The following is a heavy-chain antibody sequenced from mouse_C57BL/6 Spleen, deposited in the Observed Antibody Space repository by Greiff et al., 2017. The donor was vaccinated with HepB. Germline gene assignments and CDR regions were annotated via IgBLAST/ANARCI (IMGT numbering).Heavy chain of an antibody. CDR2: INPNNGGT. D-gene: IGHD4-1*01. J-gene: IGHJ1*03. CDR3: ARGKLGRYWYFDV. CDR1: GYTFTDYN. V-gene: IGHV1-22*01. Sequence: EVQLQQSGPELVKPGASVKMSCKASGYTFTDYNMHWVKQSHGKSLEWIGYINPNNGGTSYNQKFKGKATLTVNKSSSTAYMALRSLTSEDSAVYYCARGKLGRYWYFDVWGTGTTVTVSS.